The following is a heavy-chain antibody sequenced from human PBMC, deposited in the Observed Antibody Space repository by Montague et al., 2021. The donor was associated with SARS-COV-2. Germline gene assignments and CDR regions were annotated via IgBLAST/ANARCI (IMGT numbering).Heavy chain of an antibody. J-gene: IGHJ4*02. V-gene: IGHV2-5*02. D-gene: IGHD3-16*02. CDR3: ARYTSRMYGSFDY. CDR1: GFSLNTNGMG. CDR2: IYWDDDK. Sequence: PPLVKPTQTLTLTCTVSGFSLNTNGMGVGWIRQPPGEAPAWLTLIYWDDDKRYSPSLKTRLTITKDTSRNQVVLTMTNVDPGDTGTYFCARYTSRMYGSFDYWGQGALVSVSS.